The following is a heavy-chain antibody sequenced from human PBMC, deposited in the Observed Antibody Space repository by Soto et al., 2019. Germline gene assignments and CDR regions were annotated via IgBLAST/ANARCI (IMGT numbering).Heavy chain of an antibody. Sequence: PSETLSLTCTVSGGSISSSSYYWGWIRQPPGKGLEWIGSIYYSGSTYYNPSLKSRVTISVDTSKNQFSLKLSSVTAADTAVYYCANIAARPDCRWFDPWGQGTLVTVSS. CDR1: GGSISSSSYY. V-gene: IGHV4-39*01. D-gene: IGHD6-6*01. J-gene: IGHJ5*02. CDR3: ANIAARPDCRWFDP. CDR2: IYYSGST.